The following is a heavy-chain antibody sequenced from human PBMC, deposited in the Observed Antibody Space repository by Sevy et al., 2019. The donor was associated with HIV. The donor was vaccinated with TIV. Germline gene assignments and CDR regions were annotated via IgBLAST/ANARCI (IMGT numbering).Heavy chain of an antibody. D-gene: IGHD7-27*01. V-gene: IGHV4-39*01. CDR3: ARLDPTGDIDY. J-gene: IGHJ4*02. Sequence: SETLSLTCTVSGGSISSSSYYWGWIRQPPGKGLEWIGSIYYSGSTNYNPSLKSRVTISVDTSKNQFSLKLSSVTAADTAVYYCARLDPTGDIDYWGQGTLVTVSS. CDR2: IYYSGST. CDR1: GGSISSSSYY.